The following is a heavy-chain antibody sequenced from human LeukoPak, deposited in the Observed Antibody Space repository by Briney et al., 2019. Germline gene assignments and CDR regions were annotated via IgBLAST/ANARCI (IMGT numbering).Heavy chain of an antibody. Sequence: GGSLRLSCAASGFTFSDSWMHWGRQAAGRGLVCVSRINSVGDTTSYADSVQGRFTISKDNARNTVHLQMTSARAEDTAVYYCVRGRYNERGVDYWGQGTLVTVSS. CDR2: INSVGDTT. CDR1: GFTFSDSW. J-gene: IGHJ4*02. V-gene: IGHV3-74*01. D-gene: IGHD1-1*01. CDR3: VRGRYNERGVDY.